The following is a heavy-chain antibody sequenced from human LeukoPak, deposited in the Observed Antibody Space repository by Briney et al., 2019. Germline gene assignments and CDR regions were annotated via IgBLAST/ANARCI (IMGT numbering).Heavy chain of an antibody. D-gene: IGHD3-9*01. Sequence: ASVKVSCKASGYTFTGYYMHWVRQAPGQGLERMGWINPNSGGTNYAQKFQGRVTMTRDTSISTAYMELSRLRSDDTAVYYCAREAYYDILTGSLYYWGQGTLVTVSS. CDR3: AREAYYDILTGSLYY. V-gene: IGHV1-2*02. CDR2: INPNSGGT. CDR1: GYTFTGYY. J-gene: IGHJ4*02.